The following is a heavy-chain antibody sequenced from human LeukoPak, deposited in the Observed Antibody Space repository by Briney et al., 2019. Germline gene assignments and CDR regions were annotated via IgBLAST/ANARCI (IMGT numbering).Heavy chain of an antibody. CDR1: GFTVSSNY. J-gene: IGHJ4*02. CDR2: IKQDGSEK. D-gene: IGHD6-19*01. CDR3: ARDLSSGWVFDY. Sequence: GGSLRLSCAASGFTVSSNYMSWVRQAPGKGLEWVANIKQDGSEKYYLDSVKGRFTISRENAKNSLSLQMNSLRAEDTAVYYCARDLSSGWVFDYWGQGTLVTVSS. V-gene: IGHV3-7*01.